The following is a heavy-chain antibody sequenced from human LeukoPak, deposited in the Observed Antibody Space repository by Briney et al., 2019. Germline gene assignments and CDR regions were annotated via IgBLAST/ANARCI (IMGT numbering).Heavy chain of an antibody. CDR1: GFIFSSYG. Sequence: PGGSLRLSCAGSGFIFSSYGMHWVRQAAGKGLEWVAFIRYDGSDKYYADSVKGRFTISRDNSKNTAYLQMNSLRPEDTAVYSCARSPPESLAVAEPTAINYWGQGTLVTVSS. CDR3: ARSPPESLAVAEPTAINY. CDR2: IRYDGSDK. V-gene: IGHV3-30*02. D-gene: IGHD2-2*02. J-gene: IGHJ4*02.